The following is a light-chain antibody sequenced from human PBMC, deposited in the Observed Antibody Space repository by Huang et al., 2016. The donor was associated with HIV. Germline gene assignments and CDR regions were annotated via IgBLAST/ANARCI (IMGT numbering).Light chain of an antibody. V-gene: IGKV3-15*01. CDR2: GAS. Sequence: ETVMTQSPATLSVSPGERATLSCRASQSVSNNLAWYQQKPGQSPRVRIYGASTRATGIPARVSGSGSGTEFTLTISGLQSEDFVVYYCQQYSNWPPAFGGGTRVEIK. J-gene: IGKJ4*01. CDR3: QQYSNWPPA. CDR1: QSVSNN.